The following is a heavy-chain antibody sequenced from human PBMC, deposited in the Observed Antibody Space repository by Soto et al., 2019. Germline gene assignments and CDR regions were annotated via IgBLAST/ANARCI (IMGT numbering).Heavy chain of an antibody. D-gene: IGHD2-15*01. CDR2: IYYSGST. CDR1: GGSISSGGYY. Sequence: QVQLQESGPGLVKPSQTLSLTCTVSGGSISSGGYYXSWIXXXXXXGLEWIGYIYYSGSTYYNPSLKSRVTISVDTSKNQFSLKLSSVTAADTAVYYCARSSQGWPPFDYWGQGTLVTVSS. CDR3: ARSSQGWPPFDY. J-gene: IGHJ4*02. V-gene: IGHV4-31*03.